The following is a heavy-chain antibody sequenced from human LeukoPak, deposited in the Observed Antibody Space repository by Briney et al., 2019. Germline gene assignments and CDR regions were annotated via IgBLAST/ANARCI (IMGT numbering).Heavy chain of an antibody. CDR2: IIPILGIA. CDR3: AREGMATIPHIDY. CDR1: GGTFSSYA. Sequence: GSSVKVSCKASGGTFSSYAISWVRQAPGQGLEWMGRIIPILGIANYAQKFQGRVTITADKSTSTAYMELSSLRSEDTAVYYCAREGMATIPHIDYWGQGTLVTVSS. V-gene: IGHV1-69*04. D-gene: IGHD5-24*01. J-gene: IGHJ4*02.